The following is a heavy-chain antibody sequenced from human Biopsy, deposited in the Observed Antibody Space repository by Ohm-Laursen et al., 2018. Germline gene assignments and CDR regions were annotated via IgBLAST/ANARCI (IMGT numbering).Heavy chain of an antibody. J-gene: IGHJ3*02. Sequence: SLRLSCTASGFTFNTYATTWVRQAPGKGLEWVSGISVSGSSTFQADSVKDRFTISRDNSKSTLYLQMNSLRADDTAVYYCARSLGGDYVYDAFDIWGQGTMVTVSS. CDR2: ISVSGSST. D-gene: IGHD2-21*01. CDR1: GFTFNTYA. V-gene: IGHV3-23*01. CDR3: ARSLGGDYVYDAFDI.